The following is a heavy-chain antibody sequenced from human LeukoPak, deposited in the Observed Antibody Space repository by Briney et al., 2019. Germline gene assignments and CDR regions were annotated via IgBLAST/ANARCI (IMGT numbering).Heavy chain of an antibody. V-gene: IGHV3-30*03. J-gene: IGHJ4*02. Sequence: GGSLRLSCAASGFTFSSYGMHWVRQAPGKGLEWVAVISYDGSNKYYADSVKGRFTISRDNSKNTLYLQMNSLRAEDTAVYYCARVQGTAGATYYYDSSGYYPFDYWGQGTLVTVSS. CDR1: GFTFSSYG. D-gene: IGHD3-22*01. CDR3: ARVQGTAGATYYYDSSGYYPFDY. CDR2: ISYDGSNK.